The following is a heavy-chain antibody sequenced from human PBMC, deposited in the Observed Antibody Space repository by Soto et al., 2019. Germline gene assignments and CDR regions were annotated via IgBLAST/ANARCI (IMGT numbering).Heavy chain of an antibody. CDR1: GYTFTTYY. CDR2: IDPTSGSA. Sequence: ASVKVSCKASGYTFTTYYILWVRQAPGQGLEWMGIIDPTSGSAGYAQKFQVSVTMPVDTPKNQFSLKLSSVTAADTAVYYCARRGYGPGFPYYYGMDVWGQGTTVTVSS. D-gene: IGHD3-10*01. CDR3: ARRGYGPGFPYYYGMDV. V-gene: IGHV1-46*01. J-gene: IGHJ6*02.